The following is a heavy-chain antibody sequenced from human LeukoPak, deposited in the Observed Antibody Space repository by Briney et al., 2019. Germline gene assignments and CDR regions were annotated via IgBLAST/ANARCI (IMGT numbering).Heavy chain of an antibody. J-gene: IGHJ3*02. CDR3: AKETDRRDAFDI. Sequence: GRSLRLSCAASGFTFDDYAMHWVRHAPGKGLEWVSGISWNSGSIGYADSVKGRFTISRDNAKTSLYLQMNSLRAEDMALYYCAKETDRRDAFDIWGQGTMVTVSS. CDR1: GFTFDDYA. CDR2: ISWNSGSI. V-gene: IGHV3-9*03.